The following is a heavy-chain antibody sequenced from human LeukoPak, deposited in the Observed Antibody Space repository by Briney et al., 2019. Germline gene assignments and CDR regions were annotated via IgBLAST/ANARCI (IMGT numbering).Heavy chain of an antibody. CDR1: GGSMSSYY. CDR3: ARGSSLGYYYDY. J-gene: IGHJ4*02. Sequence: SETLSLTCNVSGGSMSSYYWTWIRQPPGKALDWVGYIYYSGSTNYNPSLDSRVTISVDTSKNQFSLKLNSVTDADTAVYYCARGSSLGYYYDYWGQGTLVTVSS. CDR2: IYYSGST. V-gene: IGHV4-59*01. D-gene: IGHD1-26*01.